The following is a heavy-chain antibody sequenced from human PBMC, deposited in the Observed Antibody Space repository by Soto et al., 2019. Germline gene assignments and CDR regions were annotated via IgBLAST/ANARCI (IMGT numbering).Heavy chain of an antibody. V-gene: IGHV3-30*18. Sequence: GGSLRLSCSASGFDFSSYGMHWVRQAPGKGLEWVAVISYDGSNEYYADSVKGRFTISRDNSENTLYLQMNSLRAEDTAVYYCAKDKTTMVRVYGMDVWGQGTTVTVSS. J-gene: IGHJ6*02. CDR2: ISYDGSNE. CDR3: AKDKTTMVRVYGMDV. CDR1: GFDFSSYG. D-gene: IGHD3-10*01.